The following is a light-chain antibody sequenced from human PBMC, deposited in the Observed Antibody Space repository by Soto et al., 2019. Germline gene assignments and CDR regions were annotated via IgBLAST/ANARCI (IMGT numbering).Light chain of an antibody. V-gene: IGLV1-40*01. Sequence: SALAQPPSISGAPGQRVTISCTGSSSNIGAGSDVHWYHQLPGTAPKLLIYGNTNRPSGVPDRFSGSKSGTSASLAIAGLQTEDEGDYYCQTFVSSLSGLYVFGTGTKVTVL. J-gene: IGLJ1*01. CDR2: GNT. CDR3: QTFVSSLSGLYV. CDR1: SSNIGAGSD.